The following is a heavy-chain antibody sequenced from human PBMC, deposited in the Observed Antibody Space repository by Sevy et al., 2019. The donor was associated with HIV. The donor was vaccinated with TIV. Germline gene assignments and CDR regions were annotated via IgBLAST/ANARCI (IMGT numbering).Heavy chain of an antibody. CDR2: IQFDGSSQ. V-gene: IGHV3-30*02. D-gene: IGHD2-8*01. Sequence: GGSLRLSCAASGFTFSYSGMHWVRQAPGKGLEWLTFIQFDGSSQYYADSVKGRFTILRDNSKNTLYLQMNSLRGDDTAVYYCAKNTGAVGVGGFDYWGQGALVTVSS. J-gene: IGHJ4*02. CDR3: AKNTGAVGVGGFDY. CDR1: GFTFSYSG.